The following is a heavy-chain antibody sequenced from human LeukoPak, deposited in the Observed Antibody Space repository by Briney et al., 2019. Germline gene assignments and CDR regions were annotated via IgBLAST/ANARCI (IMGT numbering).Heavy chain of an antibody. CDR3: ASLSAAAGPSEYYFDY. J-gene: IGHJ4*02. V-gene: IGHV4-39*01. D-gene: IGHD6-13*01. Sequence: SETLSLTCTVSGGSISSSSYYWGWIRQPPGKGLEWIGSIYYSGSTYYNPPLKSRVTISVDTSKNQFSLKLSSVTAADTAVYYCASLSAAAGPSEYYFDYWGQGTLVTVSS. CDR2: IYYSGST. CDR1: GGSISSSSYY.